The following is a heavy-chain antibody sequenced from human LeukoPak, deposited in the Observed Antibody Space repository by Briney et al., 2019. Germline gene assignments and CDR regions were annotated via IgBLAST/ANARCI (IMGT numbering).Heavy chain of an antibody. Sequence: PSETLSLTCTVSGGSISSYYWSWIRQPPGKGLEWIGYIYYSGSTNYNPSLKSRVTISVDTSKNQFSLKLSSVTAADTAVYYCARDRDAWNVNEGFDPWGQGTLVTVSS. CDR1: GGSISSYY. J-gene: IGHJ5*02. V-gene: IGHV4-59*01. CDR3: ARDRDAWNVNEGFDP. D-gene: IGHD1-1*01. CDR2: IYYSGST.